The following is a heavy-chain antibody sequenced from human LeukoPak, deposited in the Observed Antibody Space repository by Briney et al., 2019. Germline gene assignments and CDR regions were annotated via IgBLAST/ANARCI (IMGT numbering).Heavy chain of an antibody. CDR2: INHSGST. D-gene: IGHD3-22*01. Sequence: SETLSLTCAVYGGSFSGYYWSWIRQPPGKGLEWIGEINHSGSTNYNPSLKSRVTISVDTSKNQFSLKLSSVTAADTAVYYCARGRGYYDSSGYDDAFDIWGQGTMVTVSS. CDR1: GGSFSGYY. CDR3: ARGRGYYDSSGYDDAFDI. J-gene: IGHJ3*02. V-gene: IGHV4-34*01.